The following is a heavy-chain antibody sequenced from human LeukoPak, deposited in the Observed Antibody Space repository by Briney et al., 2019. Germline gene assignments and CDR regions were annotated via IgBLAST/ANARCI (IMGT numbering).Heavy chain of an antibody. D-gene: IGHD5-18*01. J-gene: IGHJ3*01. CDR3: ARYTSMVAFHAHGF. Sequence: SETLSLTCTVSGGSISGYYWSWIRQTPGKRREWIGYTYYSGSTNYNPSLKSRVTISVDMSKNQFSLKLRSVTAADTAVYYCARYTSMVAFHAHGFWGQGTMVTVSS. CDR2: TYYSGST. V-gene: IGHV4-59*01. CDR1: GGSISGYY.